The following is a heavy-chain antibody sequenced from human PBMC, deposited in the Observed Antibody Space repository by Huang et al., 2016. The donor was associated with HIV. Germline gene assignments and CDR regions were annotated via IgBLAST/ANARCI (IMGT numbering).Heavy chain of an antibody. CDR3: AREFPETCYFDY. CDR1: GYTFTNYF. J-gene: IGHJ4*02. V-gene: IGHV1-46*01. CDR2: IDPSSGRK. Sequence: QVQLVQSGAEMKKPGASVTVSCKASGYTFTNYFVHWGRQAPGQGLGGGRRIDPSSGRKHYPQKVQDRGTRTRDTSTSIVYMELNSLRSEDTAVYYCAREFPETCYFDYWGQGTLVAVSS.